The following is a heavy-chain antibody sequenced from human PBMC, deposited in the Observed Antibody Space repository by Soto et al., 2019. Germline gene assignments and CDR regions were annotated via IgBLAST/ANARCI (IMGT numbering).Heavy chain of an antibody. CDR3: ARAGYCSGGSCYINFDY. V-gene: IGHV1-69*02. D-gene: IGHD2-15*01. Sequence: QVQLVQSGAEVKKPGSSVKVSCKASGGTFSSYTISWVRQAPGQGLEWMGRIIPILGIANYAQKFPGRVPVTADKSTSTAYMALSCLRSEDTAVYYGARAGYCSGGSCYINFDYWGQGTLVTLSS. CDR2: IIPILGIA. CDR1: GGTFSSYT. J-gene: IGHJ4*02.